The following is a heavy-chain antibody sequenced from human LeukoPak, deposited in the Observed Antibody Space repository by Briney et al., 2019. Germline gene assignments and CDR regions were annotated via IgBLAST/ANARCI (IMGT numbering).Heavy chain of an antibody. J-gene: IGHJ5*02. D-gene: IGHD3-16*01. Sequence: PSETLSLTCTVYGDSITSSTYYWGWIRQPPGKGLEWIGSIDYRGGTYYNPSLKSRVTISVDTPNNQFFFKLNSVSEAATAVYYCARLSFGELSWFGPWGRGTLVTVSS. CDR2: IDYRGGT. CDR1: GDSITSSTYY. CDR3: ARLSFGELSWFGP. V-gene: IGHV4-39*01.